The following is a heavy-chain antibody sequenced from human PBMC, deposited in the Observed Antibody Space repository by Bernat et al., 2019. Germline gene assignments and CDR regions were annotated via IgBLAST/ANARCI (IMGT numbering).Heavy chain of an antibody. CDR3: ARALMSYYDRYDY. V-gene: IGHV3-11*05. J-gene: IGHJ4*02. CDR1: GFTFSDYY. CDR2: ISGGSTYT. D-gene: IGHD3-16*01. Sequence: VQLVESGGGLVKPGGSLRLSCAASGFTFSDYYMSWFRQAPGKGLEWVSYISGGSTYTSYATSVNGRFTMSRDNAKKSLFLQMNSLRAEDTDVYYCARALMSYYDRYDYWGQGTLVTVSS.